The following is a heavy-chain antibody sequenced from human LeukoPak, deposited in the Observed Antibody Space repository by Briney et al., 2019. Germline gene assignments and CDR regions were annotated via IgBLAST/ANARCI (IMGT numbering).Heavy chain of an antibody. V-gene: IGHV1-18*01. CDR1: GYTFTSYG. CDR2: ISAYNGNT. D-gene: IGHD4-23*01. Sequence: GASVKVSCKASGYTFTSYGISWVRQAPGQGLEWMGWISAYNGNTNYAQKLQGRVTMTTDTSMSTAYMELRSLRSDDTAVYYCARDPSTVVTPTHFDYWGQGTLVTVSS. CDR3: ARDPSTVVTPTHFDY. J-gene: IGHJ4*02.